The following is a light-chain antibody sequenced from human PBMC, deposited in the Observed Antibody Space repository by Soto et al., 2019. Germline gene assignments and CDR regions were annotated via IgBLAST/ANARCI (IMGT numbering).Light chain of an antibody. J-gene: IGKJ1*01. CDR3: HQYYDSQT. CDR2: WAS. Sequence: DIVMTQSPDSLAASLGERVTINCKSSQSIFSSSINSSYLAWYQQKPGQPPKLLFSWASIRDFGVPDRFSGSGAGIDFTRIISGVQAEDVAVYYGHQYYDSQTFGQGTKVE. V-gene: IGKV4-1*01. CDR1: QSIFSSSINSSY.